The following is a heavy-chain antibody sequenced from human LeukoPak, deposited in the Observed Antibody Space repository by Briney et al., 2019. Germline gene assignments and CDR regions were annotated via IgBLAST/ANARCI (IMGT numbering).Heavy chain of an antibody. CDR3: TTGFFGVVNDAFDI. CDR2: IYSKTDGGTT. Sequence: GGPLRLSCAASGFTFSNAWMSWVRQAPGKGLEWVGRIYSKTDGGTTDYAAPVKGRFTISRDDSKNTLYLQMNSLKTEDTAVYYCTTGFFGVVNDAFDIWGQGTMATVSS. CDR1: GFTFSNAW. D-gene: IGHD3-3*01. V-gene: IGHV3-15*01. J-gene: IGHJ3*02.